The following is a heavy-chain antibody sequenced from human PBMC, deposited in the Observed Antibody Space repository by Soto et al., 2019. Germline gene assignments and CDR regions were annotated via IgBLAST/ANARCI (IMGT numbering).Heavy chain of an antibody. D-gene: IGHD3-10*01. CDR1: GGSFSGYY. Sequence: ETLSLTCAVYGGSFSGYYWSWIRQPPGKGLEWIGEINHSGSTNYNPSLKSRVTISVDTSKNQFSLKLSSVTAADTAVYYCARGGGSGSYYNWFDPWGQGTLVTVSS. CDR2: INHSGST. V-gene: IGHV4-34*01. CDR3: ARGGGSGSYYNWFDP. J-gene: IGHJ5*02.